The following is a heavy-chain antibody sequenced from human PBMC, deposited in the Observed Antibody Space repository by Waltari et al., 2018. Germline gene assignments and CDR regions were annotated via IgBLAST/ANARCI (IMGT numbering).Heavy chain of an antibody. J-gene: IGHJ4*02. CDR1: GGSVSSGSYY. D-gene: IGHD3-9*01. V-gene: IGHV4-61*01. CDR2: IYYSGST. Sequence: QVQLQESGPGLVKPSETLSLTCTVSGGSVSSGSYYWSWIRQHPGKGLEWIGYIYYSGSTNYNPSLKSRVTISVDTSKNQFSLKLSSVTAADTAVYYCAREAQLDDILTGYPYYFDYWGQGTLVTVSS. CDR3: AREAQLDDILTGYPYYFDY.